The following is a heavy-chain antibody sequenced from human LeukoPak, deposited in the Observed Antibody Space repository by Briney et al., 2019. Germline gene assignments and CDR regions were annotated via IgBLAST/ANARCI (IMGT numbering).Heavy chain of an antibody. V-gene: IGHV1-24*01. D-gene: IGHD1-1*01. CDR3: VTDRARLFWYFDL. CDR2: SDPEDGET. CDR1: GSTLTELS. Sequence: GASVKVSCKFSGSTLTELSIHWVRQAPGKGLEYVGGSDPEDGETFHAQNFQGRVTMTDDTSTDTAYMELSSLRSEDTAVYYCVTDRARLFWYFDLWGRGTLVTVSS. J-gene: IGHJ2*01.